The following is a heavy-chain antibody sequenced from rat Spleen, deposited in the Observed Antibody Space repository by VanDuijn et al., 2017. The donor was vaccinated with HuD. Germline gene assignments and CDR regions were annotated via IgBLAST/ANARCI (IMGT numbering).Heavy chain of an antibody. V-gene: IGHV3-1*01. CDR2: ISYSGST. CDR3: ARRGGSYYLDY. J-gene: IGHJ2*01. Sequence: EVQLQESGPGLVKPSQSLSLTCSVTGYSITSNYWGWIRKFPGNKMEWMGYISYSGSTSYNPSLKSRISITRDTSKNQFFLQLNSVTTEDTATYYWARRGGSYYLDYWGPGVMVTVSS. CDR1: GYSITSNY. D-gene: IGHD4-3*01.